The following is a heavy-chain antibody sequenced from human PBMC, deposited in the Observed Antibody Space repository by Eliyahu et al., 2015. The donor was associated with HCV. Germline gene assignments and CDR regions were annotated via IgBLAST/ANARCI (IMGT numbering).Heavy chain of an antibody. CDR3: ARRKGPYYFDY. CDR1: GGSISSYY. J-gene: IGHJ4*02. CDR2: IYYSGST. Sequence: QVQLQESGPGLVKPSETLSLTCTVSGGSISSYYWSWIRQPPGKGLEWIGYIYYSGSTNYNPSLKSRVTISVDTSKNQFSLKLSSVTAADTAVYYCARRKGPYYFDYWGQGTLVTVSS. V-gene: IGHV4-59*08.